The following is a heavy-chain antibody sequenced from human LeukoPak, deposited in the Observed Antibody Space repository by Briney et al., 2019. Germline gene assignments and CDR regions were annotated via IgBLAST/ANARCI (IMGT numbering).Heavy chain of an antibody. D-gene: IGHD6-6*01. J-gene: IGHJ4*02. V-gene: IGHV4-59*01. CDR3: AREYSTSSEGDYFDY. CDR2: IYHSGST. CDR1: GASITTYC. Sequence: PSETLSLTCTVSGASITTYCWTWIRQPPGKGLEWIGYIYHSGSTNYNPPLKSRVTISLDTSRNQFSLRLSSVTAADTAVYFCAREYSTSSEGDYFDYWGQGSLVTVSS.